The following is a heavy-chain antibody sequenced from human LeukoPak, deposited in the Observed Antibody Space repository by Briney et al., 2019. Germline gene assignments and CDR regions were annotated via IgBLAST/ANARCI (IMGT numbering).Heavy chain of an antibody. CDR1: GFSSYA. D-gene: IGHD2/OR15-2a*01. CDR2: ISYDGSNK. Sequence: GGSLRLPCAASGFSSYAMHWVRQAPGKGLEWVAVISYDGSNKYYGDSVKGRFTISRDNSKNTLYLQMNSLRAEDTAVYYCARPRFPYYRLSGADYQYMDVWGKGTTVTVSS. V-gene: IGHV3-30*03. CDR3: ARPRFPYYRLSGADYQYMDV. J-gene: IGHJ6*03.